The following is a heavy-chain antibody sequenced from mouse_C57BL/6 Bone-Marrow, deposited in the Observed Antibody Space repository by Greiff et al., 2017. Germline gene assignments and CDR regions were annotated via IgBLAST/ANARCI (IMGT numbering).Heavy chain of an antibody. CDR2: IYPRDGST. D-gene: IGHD2-5*01. Sequence: VKLMESDAELVKPGASVKISCKVSGYTFTDHTIHWMKQRPEQGLEWIGYIYPRDGSTKYNEKFKGKATLTADKSSSTAYMQLNSLTSEDSAVYFCARRAIVRGGFAYWGQGTLVTVSA. CDR3: ARRAIVRGGFAY. V-gene: IGHV1-78*01. J-gene: IGHJ3*01. CDR1: GYTFTDHT.